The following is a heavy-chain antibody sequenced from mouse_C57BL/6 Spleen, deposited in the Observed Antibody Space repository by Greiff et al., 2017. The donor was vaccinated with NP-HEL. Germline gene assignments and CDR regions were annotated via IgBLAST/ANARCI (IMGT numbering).Heavy chain of an antibody. CDR3: AREGSNLFYFDY. CDR2: IYPGDGDT. D-gene: IGHD2-5*01. J-gene: IGHJ2*01. V-gene: IGHV1-80*01. Sequence: VKLVESGAELVKPGASVKISCKASGYAFSSYWMNWVKQRPGKGLEWIGQIYPGDGDTNYNGKFKGKATLTADKSSSTAYMQLSSLTSEDSAVYFCAREGSNLFYFDYWGQGTTLTVSS. CDR1: GYAFSSYW.